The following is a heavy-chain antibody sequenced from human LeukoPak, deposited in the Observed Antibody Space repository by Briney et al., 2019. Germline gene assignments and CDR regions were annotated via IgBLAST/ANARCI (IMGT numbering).Heavy chain of an antibody. Sequence: ASVKVSCKASGGTFSSYAISWVRQAPGQGLEWMGGIIPIFGTANYAQKFQGRVTITADESTSTAYMELSSLRSEDTAVYYCARDRVLGYSSSWYDWFDPWGQGTLVTVSS. V-gene: IGHV1-69*13. CDR3: ARDRVLGYSSSWYDWFDP. CDR2: IIPIFGTA. CDR1: GGTFSSYA. J-gene: IGHJ5*02. D-gene: IGHD6-13*01.